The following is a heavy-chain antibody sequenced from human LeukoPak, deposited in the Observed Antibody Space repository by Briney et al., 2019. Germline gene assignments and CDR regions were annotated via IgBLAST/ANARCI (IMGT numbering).Heavy chain of an antibody. CDR2: IYYSGST. D-gene: IGHD2-21*02. V-gene: IGHV4-59*01. CDR1: GGSISSYY. Sequence: SETLSLTCTVSGGSISSYYWSWIRQPPGKGLEWIGYIYYSGSTNYNPSLKSRVTISVDTSKNQFSLKLSSVTAADTAVYYCARGGSDCCYFDYWGQGTLVTVSS. J-gene: IGHJ4*02. CDR3: ARGGSDCCYFDY.